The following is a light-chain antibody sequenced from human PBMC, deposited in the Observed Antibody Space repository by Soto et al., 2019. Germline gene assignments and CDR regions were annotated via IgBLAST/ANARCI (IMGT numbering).Light chain of an antibody. V-gene: IGKV1-39*01. CDR2: AAS. Sequence: DIQMTQSPSSLSASVGDRVTITCRASQSISSYLNWYQQKPGKAPKLLIYAASSLQSGVPSRFSGSGSGTDFTLTISSLQTEDFAPYYCQQSYSTPTFGGGTKVDIX. CDR1: QSISSY. CDR3: QQSYSTPT. J-gene: IGKJ4*01.